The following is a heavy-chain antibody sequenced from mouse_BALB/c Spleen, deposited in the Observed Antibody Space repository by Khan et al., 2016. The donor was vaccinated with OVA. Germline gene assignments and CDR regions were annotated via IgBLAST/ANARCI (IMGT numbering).Heavy chain of an antibody. D-gene: IGHD2-3*01. CDR3: TREGGDGSSFAY. CDR1: GYTFTNYW. V-gene: IGHV1-69*02. Sequence: QVQLQQPGTELVRPGASVKLSCKASGYTFTNYWINWVKQRPGQGLEWIGNIYPSDSYTNYHHKFNDKATLTVDKSSSTAYMQLSSPTSEGSAVYYCTREGGDGSSFAYWGQGTLVTVSA. CDR2: IYPSDSYT. J-gene: IGHJ3*01.